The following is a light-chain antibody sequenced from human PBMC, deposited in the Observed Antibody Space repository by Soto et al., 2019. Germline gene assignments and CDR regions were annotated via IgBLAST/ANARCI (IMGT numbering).Light chain of an antibody. CDR3: QVWDRSSDHRVV. CDR1: NIGTKS. V-gene: IGLV3-21*04. J-gene: IGLJ2*01. Sequence: SYELTQPPSVSVAPGKTARISCGRNNIGTKSVHWYQQKPGQAPVLVIYYDSARPSRIPERFSGSNAGNTATLTISTVEAGDEADYYCQVWDRSSDHRVVFGGGTKLTVL. CDR2: YDS.